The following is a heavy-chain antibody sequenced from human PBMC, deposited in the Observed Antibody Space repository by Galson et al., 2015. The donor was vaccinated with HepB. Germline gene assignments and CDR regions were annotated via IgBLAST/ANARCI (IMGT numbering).Heavy chain of an antibody. CDR1: GYTFTSYG. CDR3: ARYSGAYCSSTSCYTGIPYFDY. Sequence: SVKVSCKASGYTFTSYGISWVRQAPGQGLEWMGWISAYNGNTNYAQKLQGRVTMTTDTSTSTAYMELRSLRSDDTAVYYCARYSGAYCSSTSCYTGIPYFDYWGQGTLVTASS. J-gene: IGHJ4*02. V-gene: IGHV1-18*01. D-gene: IGHD2-2*02. CDR2: ISAYNGNT.